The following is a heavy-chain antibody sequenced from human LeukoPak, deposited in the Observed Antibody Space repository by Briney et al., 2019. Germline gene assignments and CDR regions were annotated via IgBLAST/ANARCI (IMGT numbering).Heavy chain of an antibody. J-gene: IGHJ4*02. CDR2: INSDGSST. CDR1: GFTFSRYW. CDR3: ARDVGSGWYRFDN. Sequence: GGSLRLSCAASGFTFSRYWMHWVRQAPGKGLVWVSRINSDGSSTTYADSVKGRFTNSRDNAENTLYLQMNSLRVEDTAVYYCARDVGSGWYRFDNWGQGTLVTVSS. D-gene: IGHD6-19*01. V-gene: IGHV3-74*01.